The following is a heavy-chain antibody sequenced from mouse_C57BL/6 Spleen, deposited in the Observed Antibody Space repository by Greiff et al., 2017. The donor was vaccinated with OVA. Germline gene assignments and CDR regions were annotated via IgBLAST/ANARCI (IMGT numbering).Heavy chain of an antibody. Sequence: EVKLVESEGGLVQPGSSMKLSCTASGFTFSDYYMAWVRQAPEKGLEWVANINYDGSSTYYLDSLKSRFIISRDNAKNILYLQMSSLKSEDTATYYCARDRGYYGSSYYAMDYWGQGTSVTVSS. CDR1: GFTFSDYY. J-gene: IGHJ4*01. V-gene: IGHV5-16*01. CDR3: ARDRGYYGSSYYAMDY. D-gene: IGHD1-1*01. CDR2: INYDGSST.